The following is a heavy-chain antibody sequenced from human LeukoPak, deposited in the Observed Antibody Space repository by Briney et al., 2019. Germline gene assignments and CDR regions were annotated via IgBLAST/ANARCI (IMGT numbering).Heavy chain of an antibody. CDR2: IYTSGST. CDR3: ARHRPDIVVVPAWAPFDP. D-gene: IGHD2-2*01. Sequence: SETLSLTCTVSGGSISSYYWSWIRQPPGKGLEWIGYIYTSGSTNYNPSLKSRVTISVDTSKNQFSLKLSSVTAADTAVYYCARHRPDIVVVPAWAPFDPWGQGTLVTVSS. J-gene: IGHJ5*02. CDR1: GGSISSYY. V-gene: IGHV4-4*09.